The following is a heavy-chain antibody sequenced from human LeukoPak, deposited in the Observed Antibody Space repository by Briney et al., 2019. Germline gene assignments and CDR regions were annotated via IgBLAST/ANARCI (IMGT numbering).Heavy chain of an antibody. J-gene: IGHJ6*03. V-gene: IGHV1-18*01. CDR1: GYTFTSYG. Sequence: GASVKVSCKAPGYTFTSYGISWVRQAPGQGLEWMGWISAYNGNTNYAQKLQGRVTMTTDTSTSTAYMELRSLRSDDTAVYYCARGHYSSSWSRNYYYMDVWGKGTTVTVSS. CDR2: ISAYNGNT. D-gene: IGHD6-13*01. CDR3: ARGHYSSSWSRNYYYMDV.